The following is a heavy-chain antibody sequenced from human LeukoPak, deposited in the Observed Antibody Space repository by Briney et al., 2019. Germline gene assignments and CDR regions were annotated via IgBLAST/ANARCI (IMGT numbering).Heavy chain of an antibody. CDR3: AKSDFDWLLKSPFGY. Sequence: GGSLRLSCAASGFTFSSYAMSWVRQAPGKGLEWVSAISGSGGSTYYADSVKGRFTISRDNSKSTLYLQMNSLRAEDTAVYYCAKSDFDWLLKSPFGYWGQGTLVTVSS. J-gene: IGHJ4*02. V-gene: IGHV3-23*01. D-gene: IGHD3-9*01. CDR2: ISGSGGST. CDR1: GFTFSSYA.